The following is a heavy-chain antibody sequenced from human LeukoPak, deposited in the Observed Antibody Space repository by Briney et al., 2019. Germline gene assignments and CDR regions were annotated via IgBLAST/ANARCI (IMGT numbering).Heavy chain of an antibody. CDR2: ISSSGSTI. CDR3: AREFVVVPAGSKRYYYYVMDV. Sequence: GGSLRLSCAASGFTFSDYYMSWIRQAPGKGLEWVSYISSSGSTIYYADSVKGRFTISRDNAKNSLYLQMNSLRAEDTAVYYCAREFVVVPAGSKRYYYYVMDVGGKGTTVTVSS. V-gene: IGHV3-11*01. D-gene: IGHD2-2*01. J-gene: IGHJ6*04. CDR1: GFTFSDYY.